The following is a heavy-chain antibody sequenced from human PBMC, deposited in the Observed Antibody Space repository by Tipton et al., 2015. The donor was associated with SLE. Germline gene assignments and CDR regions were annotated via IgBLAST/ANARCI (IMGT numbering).Heavy chain of an antibody. J-gene: IGHJ2*01. CDR1: GFVFSSHA. D-gene: IGHD4-11*01. CDR3: AKDETISNYYLDH. V-gene: IGHV3-23*03. Sequence: GSLRLSCAASGFVFSSHAMSWVRQAPGKGLEWVSVIHGGGTAYYADSVRGRFTISRDNSRNTVFLQMSSLRPEDTAVYYCAKDETISNYYLDHWGRGSLVTVSS. CDR2: IHGGGTA.